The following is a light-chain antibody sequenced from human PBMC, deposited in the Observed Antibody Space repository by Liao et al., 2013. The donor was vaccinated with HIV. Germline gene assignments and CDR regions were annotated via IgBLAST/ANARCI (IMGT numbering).Light chain of an antibody. V-gene: IGLV3-1*01. Sequence: SYELTQPPSVSVSPGQTASITCSGDKLGDKYACWYQQKPGQAPVLVIYKDSERPSGIPERFSGSNSGNTATLTISRVEAGDEADYYCQVWDSSSDHQVFGTGTKVTVL. CDR1: KLGDKY. J-gene: IGLJ1*01. CDR3: QVWDSSSDHQV. CDR2: KDS.